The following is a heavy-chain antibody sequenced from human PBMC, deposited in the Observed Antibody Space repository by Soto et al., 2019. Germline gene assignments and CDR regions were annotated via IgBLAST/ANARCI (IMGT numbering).Heavy chain of an antibody. CDR1: GYTFTGYY. Sequence: RASVKVSCKASGYTFTGYYMHWVRQAPGQGLEWMGWINPNSGGTNYAQKFQGWVTMTRDTSISTAYMELSRLRSDDTAVYYCARDRWYNWNDGSLDPWGQGTLVTVSS. V-gene: IGHV1-2*04. CDR3: ARDRWYNWNDGSLDP. CDR2: INPNSGGT. D-gene: IGHD1-1*01. J-gene: IGHJ5*02.